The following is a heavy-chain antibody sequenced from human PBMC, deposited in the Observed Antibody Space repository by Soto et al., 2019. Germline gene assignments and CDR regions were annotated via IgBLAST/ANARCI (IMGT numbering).Heavy chain of an antibody. D-gene: IGHD3-10*01. CDR1: GGSISSYY. J-gene: IGHJ4*02. CDR2: IYYSGST. CDR3: ARQGEYYGSGSFGY. V-gene: IGHV4-59*08. Sequence: PSETLSLTCTVSGGSISSYYWSWIRQPPGKGLEWIGYIYYSGSTNYNPSLKSRVTISVDTSKNQFSLKLSSVTAADTAVYYCARQGEYYGSGSFGYWGQGTLVTVSS.